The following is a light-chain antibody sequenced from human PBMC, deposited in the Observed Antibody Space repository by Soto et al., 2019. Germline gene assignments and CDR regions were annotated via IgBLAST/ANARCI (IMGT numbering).Light chain of an antibody. CDR3: QQYGSSPWT. CDR1: QSVSSSY. V-gene: IGKV3-20*01. J-gene: IGKJ1*01. CDR2: GAS. Sequence: EIVLTQSPGTLSLSPGERATLSCRASQSVSSSYLAWYQQKPGQAPRLLIYGASSRATGIADRFSGSGSRTDFTLTISRLEPEDFAVYYCQQYGSSPWTFGQGTKVDIK.